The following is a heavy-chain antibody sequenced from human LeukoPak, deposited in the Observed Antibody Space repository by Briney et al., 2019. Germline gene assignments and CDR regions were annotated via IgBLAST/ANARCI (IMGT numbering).Heavy chain of an antibody. V-gene: IGHV3-23*01. J-gene: IGHJ4*02. Sequence: GGSLRLSCAASGFTLSSYAMSWVRQAPGKGLEWVSAISDSGNTYHADSVKGRFTISRDSSKNTLFLQMNRLRPEDAAVYYCAKAPVATCRGAYCYPFDYWGQGTLVTVSS. CDR3: AKAPVATCRGAYCYPFDY. D-gene: IGHD2-21*01. CDR2: ISDSGNT. CDR1: GFTLSSYA.